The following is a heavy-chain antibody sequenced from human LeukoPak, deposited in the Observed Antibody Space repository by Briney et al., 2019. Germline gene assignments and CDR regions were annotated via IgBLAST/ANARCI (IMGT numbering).Heavy chain of an antibody. Sequence: GGSLRLSCAVSGFTFSNVCMSWVRQAPGKGLEWVGRIKSKTDGGTPDYAAPVKGRFTISRDDSKNTLYLQMNSLKSEDTAVYYCTTLDNYGDRWGQGTLVTVSS. CDR3: TTLDNYGDR. D-gene: IGHD4-17*01. V-gene: IGHV3-15*01. CDR1: GFTFSNVC. J-gene: IGHJ4*02. CDR2: IKSKTDGGTP.